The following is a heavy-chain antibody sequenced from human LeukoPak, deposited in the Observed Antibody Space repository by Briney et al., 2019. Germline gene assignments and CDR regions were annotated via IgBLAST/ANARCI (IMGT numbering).Heavy chain of an antibody. CDR3: ARAHGGYSGYSFDY. CDR1: GGTFSSYA. CDR2: IIPIFGTA. D-gene: IGHD5-12*01. V-gene: IGHV1-69*05. Sequence: ASVKVSCKASGGTFSSYAISWVRQAPGQGLEWMGRIIPIFGTANYAQKFQGRVTITTDESTSTAYMELSSLRSEDTAVYYCARAHGGYSGYSFDYWGQGTLVTVSS. J-gene: IGHJ4*02.